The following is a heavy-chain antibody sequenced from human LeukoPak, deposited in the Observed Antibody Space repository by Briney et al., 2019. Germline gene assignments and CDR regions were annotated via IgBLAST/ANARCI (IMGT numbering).Heavy chain of an antibody. V-gene: IGHV3-21*01. Sequence: GGSLRLSCAASGFTFSTYTMNWVRQAPGKGLEWVSSITRSSGSLFCADSVKGRFTISRDDARNSLFLQLNSLRAEDSAVYYCARVQGKARDFWGQGTLVTVSS. CDR2: ITRSSGSL. J-gene: IGHJ4*02. CDR1: GFTFSTYT. CDR3: ARVQGKARDF.